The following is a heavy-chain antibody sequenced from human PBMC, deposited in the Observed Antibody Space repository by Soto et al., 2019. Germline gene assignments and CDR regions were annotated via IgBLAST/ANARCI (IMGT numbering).Heavy chain of an antibody. Sequence: QVQLVQSGAEVKKPGSSVKVSCKASGGTFSSSVISWVRQAPGQGLEWMAGTIPIFGTANYAQKFQGRVTVSADTSTSTAYMELSSLRSDDTAVYYCASQSGSGRYSAWGQGTLVTVSS. CDR2: TIPIFGTA. J-gene: IGHJ5*02. CDR1: GGTFSSSV. V-gene: IGHV1-69*06. CDR3: ASQSGSGRYSA. D-gene: IGHD3-10*01.